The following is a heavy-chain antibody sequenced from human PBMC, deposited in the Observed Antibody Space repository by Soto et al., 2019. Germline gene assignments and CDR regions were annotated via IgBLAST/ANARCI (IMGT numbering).Heavy chain of an antibody. CDR3: ARQNQQLPDPENNWFDP. D-gene: IGHD6-13*01. J-gene: IGHJ5*02. CDR1: GGTFSSYA. CDR2: IIPIFGTA. V-gene: IGHV1-69*01. Sequence: QVQLVQSGAAVKKPGSSVKVSCKASGGTFSSYATSWVRQAPGQGLEWMGGIIPIFGTANYAQKFQGRVTITADESTSTAYMELSSLRSEDTAVYYCARQNQQLPDPENNWFDPWGQGTLVTVSS.